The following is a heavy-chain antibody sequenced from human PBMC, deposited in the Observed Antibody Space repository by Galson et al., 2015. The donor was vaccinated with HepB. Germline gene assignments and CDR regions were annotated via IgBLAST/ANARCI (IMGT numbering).Heavy chain of an antibody. CDR1: GGSFSGYY. D-gene: IGHD2-2*03. Sequence: SETLSLTCAVYGGSFSGYYWSWIRQPPGKGLEWIGEINHSGSTNYNPSLKSRVTISVDTSKNQFSLKLSSVTAADTAVYYCARWMRRGFAFDYWGQGTLVTVSS. CDR3: ARWMRRGFAFDY. V-gene: IGHV4-34*01. J-gene: IGHJ4*02. CDR2: INHSGST.